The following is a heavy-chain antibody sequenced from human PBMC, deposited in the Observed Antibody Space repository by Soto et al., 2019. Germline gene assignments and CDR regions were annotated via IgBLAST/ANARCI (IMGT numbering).Heavy chain of an antibody. CDR2: INYSGST. CDR1: GGSISSSSYY. V-gene: IGHV4-39*01. J-gene: IGHJ6*02. Sequence: PAETLSLTCAVSGGSISSSSYYWGWIRQPPGKGLEWIGSINYSGSTYYNPSLKSRVTISVDTSKNQSSLKLSSVTDADTAVYYCASPLWFGELIHYYYGMDVWGQGTTVTVSS. D-gene: IGHD3-10*01. CDR3: ASPLWFGELIHYYYGMDV.